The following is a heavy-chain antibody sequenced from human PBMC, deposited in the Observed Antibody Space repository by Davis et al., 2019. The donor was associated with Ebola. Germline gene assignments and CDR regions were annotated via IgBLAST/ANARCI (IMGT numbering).Heavy chain of an antibody. CDR1: GFTFSTYS. J-gene: IGHJ4*02. V-gene: IGHV3-21*06. D-gene: IGHD3-22*01. CDR2: ISGNSHYI. CDR3: AREQYYYDSSGYYSK. Sequence: GGSLRLSCAASGFTFSTYSMNWVRRAPGKGLEWVSLISGNSHYIYYGDSVKGRFTISRDNTKNSVYLQMSSLTVEDTGVYYCAREQYYYDSSGYYSKWGQGTLVTVSS.